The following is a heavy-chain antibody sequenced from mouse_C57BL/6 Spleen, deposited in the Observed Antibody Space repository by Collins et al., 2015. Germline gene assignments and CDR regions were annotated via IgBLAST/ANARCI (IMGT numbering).Heavy chain of an antibody. CDR2: IDPNSGGS. V-gene: IGHV1-72*01. D-gene: IGHD2-1*01. Sequence: QVQLQQPGTELVKPGASAKLSCKASGYTFTSYWMHWVRQRPGRGLEWIGRIDPNSGGSKYNEKFKTKATLTVDKPSSTAYMQVSSLTSEDSAVYYCAREGNYDYFDYWGQGTTLTVSS. CDR3: AREGNYDYFDY. J-gene: IGHJ2*01. CDR1: GYTFTSYW.